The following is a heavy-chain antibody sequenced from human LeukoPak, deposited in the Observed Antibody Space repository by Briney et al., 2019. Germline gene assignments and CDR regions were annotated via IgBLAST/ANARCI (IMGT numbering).Heavy chain of an antibody. Sequence: GETLKISCKGSGYSFTNHYIGWVRLMPGKGLEWMGIIYPGDSDTRYSPSIQGQVTISADKSISTAYLQWSSLKASDTAMYYCARRGYGSGNYYYPNWGQGTLVTVSS. CDR2: IYPGDSDT. CDR1: GYSFTNHY. CDR3: ARRGYGSGNYYYPN. J-gene: IGHJ4*02. V-gene: IGHV5-51*01. D-gene: IGHD3-10*01.